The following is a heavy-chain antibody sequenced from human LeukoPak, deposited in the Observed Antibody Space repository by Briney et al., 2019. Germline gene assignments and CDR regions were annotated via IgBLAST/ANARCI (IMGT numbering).Heavy chain of an antibody. D-gene: IGHD4-17*01. CDR3: ARTGTSDDYGPYYYYYGMDV. V-gene: IGHV1-46*01. CDR1: GYTFTSYY. J-gene: IGHJ6*02. Sequence: ASVKVSCKASGYTFTSYYMHWVRQAPGQGLEWMGIINPSGGSTSYAQKFQGRVTMTRDTSTSTVYMELSSLRSEDTAVYYCARTGTSDDYGPYYYYYGMDVWGQGTTVTVSS. CDR2: INPSGGST.